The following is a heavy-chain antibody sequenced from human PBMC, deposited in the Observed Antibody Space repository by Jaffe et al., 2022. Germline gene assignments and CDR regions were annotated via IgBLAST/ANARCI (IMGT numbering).Heavy chain of an antibody. D-gene: IGHD3-9*01. Sequence: QVQLVQSGAEVKKPGSSVKVSCKASGGTFSSYAISWVRQAPGQGLEWMGGIIPIFGTANYAQKFQGRVTITTDESTSTAYMELSSLRSEDTAVYYCARVHFDWFPLNYYYMDVWGKGTTVTVSS. CDR3: ARVHFDWFPLNYYYMDV. J-gene: IGHJ6*03. V-gene: IGHV1-69*05. CDR2: IIPIFGTA. CDR1: GGTFSSYA.